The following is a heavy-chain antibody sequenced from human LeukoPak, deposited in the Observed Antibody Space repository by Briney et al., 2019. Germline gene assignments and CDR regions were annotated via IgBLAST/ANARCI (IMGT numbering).Heavy chain of an antibody. CDR3: TTFVALRAFDV. J-gene: IGHJ3*01. CDR2: IKEDGSEK. V-gene: IGHV3-7*01. CDR1: GFTFNSYG. Sequence: PGGSLRLFCAASGFTFNSYGMHWVRQAPGKGLERVANIKEDGSEKYYVDPVKGRFTISRDNAKNSLYLQMNSLRAEDTAVYYCTTFVALRAFDVWGQGTMVTVS. D-gene: IGHD3-10*02.